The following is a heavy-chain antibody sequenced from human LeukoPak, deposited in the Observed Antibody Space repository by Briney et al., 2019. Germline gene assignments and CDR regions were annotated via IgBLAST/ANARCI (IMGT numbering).Heavy chain of an antibody. Sequence: ASVKVSCKASGYTFTSYGISWVRQAPGQGLKWMGWISAYNGNTNYAQKLQGRVTMTTDTSTSTAYMELRSLRSDDTAVYYCAREGKHYDILTGYYTWFDPWGQGTLVTVSS. CDR2: ISAYNGNT. J-gene: IGHJ5*02. CDR1: GYTFTSYG. V-gene: IGHV1-18*01. D-gene: IGHD3-9*01. CDR3: AREGKHYDILTGYYTWFDP.